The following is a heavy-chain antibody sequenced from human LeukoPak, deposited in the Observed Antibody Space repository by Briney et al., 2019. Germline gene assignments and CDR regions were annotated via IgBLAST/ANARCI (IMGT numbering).Heavy chain of an antibody. CDR1: GFTVSSKY. CDR3: VRGSSGSDYFDY. V-gene: IGHV3-66*01. CDR2: IYNGGAT. D-gene: IGHD1-26*01. Sequence: GGSLGLSCVASGFTVSSKYMSWVRQAPGKGLEWVSIIYNGGATYYADSVRGRFTISRDNSKNTLYLQMNNLRAEDTAVYSCVRGSSGSDYFDYWGQGTLVTVSS. J-gene: IGHJ4*02.